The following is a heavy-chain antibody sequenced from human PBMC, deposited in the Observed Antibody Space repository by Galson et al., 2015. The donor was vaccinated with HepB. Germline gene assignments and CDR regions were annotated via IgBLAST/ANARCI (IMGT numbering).Heavy chain of an antibody. Sequence: SCKASGYTFTDYVVNWVRQAPGQGLEWMGWMNTNTGKPTYAPGFAGRFVFFLDTSVTTAYLQISSLETDDTAVYYCARSPLRFLDWLPYYDYYYMDVWGEGTTATVSS. CDR1: GYTFTDYV. CDR3: ARSPLRFLDWLPYYDYYYMDV. V-gene: IGHV7-4-1*02. D-gene: IGHD3-3*01. J-gene: IGHJ6*03. CDR2: MNTNTGKP.